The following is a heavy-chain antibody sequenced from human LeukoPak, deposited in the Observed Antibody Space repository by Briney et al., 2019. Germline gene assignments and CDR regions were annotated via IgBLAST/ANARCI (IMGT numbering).Heavy chain of an antibody. CDR3: AKDGARDGYNYPDY. V-gene: IGHV3-23*01. CDR1: GFTFTNYG. Sequence: GGSLRLSCAASGFTFTNYGMSWVRQAPGKGLEWDSDISGSGDFTYYADSVKGRFTISRDKSKNTLYLQMNSLRAEDTAVYYCAKDGARDGYNYPDYWGQGTLVTVSS. J-gene: IGHJ4*02. CDR2: ISGSGDFT. D-gene: IGHD5-24*01.